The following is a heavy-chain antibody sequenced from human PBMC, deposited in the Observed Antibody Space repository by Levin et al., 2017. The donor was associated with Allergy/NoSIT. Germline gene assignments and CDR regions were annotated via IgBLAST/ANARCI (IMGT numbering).Heavy chain of an antibody. CDR3: AKGSYCTGGTCYSRLGY. CDR2: ISESGGST. CDR1: GFTFSSDV. Sequence: LSLTCAASGFTFSSDVMSWVRQAPGKGLEWVSGISESGGSTYYANSVKGRFTISRDNSKNTVYLQMNSLRVEDTAVYFCAKGSYCTGGTCYSRLGYWGQGTLVTVSS. J-gene: IGHJ4*02. V-gene: IGHV3-23*01. D-gene: IGHD2-15*01.